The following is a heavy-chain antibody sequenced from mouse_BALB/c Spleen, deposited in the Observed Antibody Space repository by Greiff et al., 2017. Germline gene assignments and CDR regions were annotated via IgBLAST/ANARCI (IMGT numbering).Heavy chain of an antibody. CDR3: AGHYYGSSDGYFDV. J-gene: IGHJ1*01. V-gene: IGHV3-2*02. Sequence: VQLQQSGPGLVKPSQSLTLTCTVTGYSITSDYAWNWIRQFPGNKLEWMGYISYSGSTSYNPSLKSRISITRDTSKNQFFLQLNSVTTEDTATYYCAGHYYGSSDGYFDVWGAGTTVTVSS. D-gene: IGHD1-1*01. CDR1: GYSITSDYA. CDR2: ISYSGST.